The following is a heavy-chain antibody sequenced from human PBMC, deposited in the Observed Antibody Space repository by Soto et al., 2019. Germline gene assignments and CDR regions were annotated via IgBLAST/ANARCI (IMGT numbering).Heavy chain of an antibody. J-gene: IGHJ6*02. Sequence: SVKVSCKASGGTFSIYAISCVLQSPVQGLEWMGGIIPIFGTANYAQKFQGRVTITADKSTSTAYMELSSLRSEDTAVYYCARRVGYSYGFDYYYYGMDVWGQGTTVTVSS. CDR3: ARRVGYSYGFDYYYYGMDV. V-gene: IGHV1-69*06. CDR2: IIPIFGTA. CDR1: GGTFSIYA. D-gene: IGHD5-18*01.